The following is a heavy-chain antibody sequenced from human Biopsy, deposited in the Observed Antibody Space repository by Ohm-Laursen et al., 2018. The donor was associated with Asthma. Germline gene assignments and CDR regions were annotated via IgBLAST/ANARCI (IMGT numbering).Heavy chain of an antibody. V-gene: IGHV1-24*01. CDR3: ASDFPKDYVRYNFQF. Sequence: ASVKVSCKTSGYSLTDLSMHWVRQAPGQGLEWMGEHDHEEGGTVNARRFQGRVTMTEDTSTDTAYMELSSLSSDDTAVYYCASDFPKDYVRYNFQFWGQGTLVTVSS. CDR2: HDHEEGGT. J-gene: IGHJ4*02. D-gene: IGHD4-17*01. CDR1: GYSLTDLS.